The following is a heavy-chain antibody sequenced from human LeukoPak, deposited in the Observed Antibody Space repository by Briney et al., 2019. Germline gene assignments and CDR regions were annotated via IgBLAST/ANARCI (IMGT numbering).Heavy chain of an antibody. CDR2: ISDNGGGR. J-gene: IGHJ4*02. V-gene: IGHV3-23*01. CDR1: GFIFRNYA. D-gene: IGHD4/OR15-4a*01. CDR3: AKESGALGAPLYDY. Sequence: PGGSLRLSCGASGFIFRNYAMSWVRQAPGEGLEWVSGISDNGGGRYYADSVKGRFTISRDNSKNMLYLQMNSLRAEDTAVYYCAKESGALGAPLYDYWGRGIPVTASS.